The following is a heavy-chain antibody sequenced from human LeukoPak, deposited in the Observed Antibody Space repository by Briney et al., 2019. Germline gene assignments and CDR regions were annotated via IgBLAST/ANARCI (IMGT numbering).Heavy chain of an antibody. CDR1: GGSISSSSYY. J-gene: IGHJ4*02. CDR2: IYYSGST. D-gene: IGHD2-21*02. V-gene: IGHV4-39*07. CDR3: ARDRDHSLDY. Sequence: SETLSLTCTVSGGSISSSSYYWGWIRQPPGKGLEWIGSIYYSGSTYYNPSLKSRVTISVDTSKNQFSLKLSSVTAADTAVYYCARDRDHSLDYWSQGTLVTVSS.